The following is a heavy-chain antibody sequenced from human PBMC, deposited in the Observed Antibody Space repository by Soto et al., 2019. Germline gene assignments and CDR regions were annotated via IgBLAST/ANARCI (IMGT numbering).Heavy chain of an antibody. CDR2: ISAKNGDT. CDR3: ARDPPETPSDY. J-gene: IGHJ4*02. V-gene: IGHV1-18*01. Sequence: ASVKVSCKASGYTFTDYGITWVRQAPGQGLEWMGWISAKNGDTNLAQKFRGRVTLTTDTSTGTAHMDLRSLTPDDTAVYYCARDPPETPSDYWGQGTLVTVSS. CDR1: GYTFTDYG.